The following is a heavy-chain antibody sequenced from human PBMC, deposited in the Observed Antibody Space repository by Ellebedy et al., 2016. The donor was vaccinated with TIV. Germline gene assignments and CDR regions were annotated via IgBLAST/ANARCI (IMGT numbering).Heavy chain of an antibody. CDR3: ARDSGPGGYSYGYYYYYGMDV. Sequence: SETLSLTCTVSGGSISSSSYYWGWIRQPPGRGLEWIASIYYSGSTYYNPSLKSRVTISVDTSKNQFSLKLSSVTAADTAVYYCARDSGPGGYSYGYYYYYGMDVWGQGTTVTVSS. CDR1: GGSISSSSYY. V-gene: IGHV4-39*07. CDR2: IYYSGST. D-gene: IGHD5-18*01. J-gene: IGHJ6*02.